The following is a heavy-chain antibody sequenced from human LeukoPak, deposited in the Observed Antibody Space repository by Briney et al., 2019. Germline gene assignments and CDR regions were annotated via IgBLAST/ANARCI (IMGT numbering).Heavy chain of an antibody. CDR1: GGSISSSSYY. CDR2: IYYSGST. CDR3: ARLTDGQQLVYKDLWWFDP. Sequence: PSETLSLTCTVSGGSISSSSYYWGWIRQPPGKGLEWIGNIYYSGSTYYNPSLKSRVTISVDTSNNQFSLKLSSVTAADTAVFYCARLTDGQQLVYKDLWWFDPWGQGTLVTVSS. V-gene: IGHV4-39*01. J-gene: IGHJ5*02. D-gene: IGHD6-13*01.